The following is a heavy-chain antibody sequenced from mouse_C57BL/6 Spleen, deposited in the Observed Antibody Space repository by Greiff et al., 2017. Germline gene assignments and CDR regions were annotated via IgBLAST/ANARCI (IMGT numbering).Heavy chain of an antibody. Sequence: QVQLKQPGAELVMPGASVKLSCKASGYTFTSYWMHWVKQRPGQGLEWIGEIDPSDSYTNYNQKFKGKSTLTVDKSSSTAYMQLSSLTSEDSAVYYCARGDYRDFDVWGTGTTVTVSS. D-gene: IGHD2-12*01. CDR2: IDPSDSYT. CDR1: GYTFTSYW. J-gene: IGHJ1*03. V-gene: IGHV1-69*01. CDR3: ARGDYRDFDV.